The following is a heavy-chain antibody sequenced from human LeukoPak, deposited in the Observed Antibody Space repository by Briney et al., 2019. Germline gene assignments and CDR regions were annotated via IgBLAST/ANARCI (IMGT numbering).Heavy chain of an antibody. D-gene: IGHD3-10*01. Sequence: GGSLRLSCAASGFTFSSYEMNWVRQAPGKGLEWVSYISSRGSTIYYADSVKGRFTISRDNAKNSLYLQMNSLRAEDTAVYYCARVWLRSIGVHPWGQGTLVTVSS. V-gene: IGHV3-48*03. CDR2: ISSRGSTI. CDR3: ARVWLRSIGVHP. J-gene: IGHJ5*02. CDR1: GFTFSSYE.